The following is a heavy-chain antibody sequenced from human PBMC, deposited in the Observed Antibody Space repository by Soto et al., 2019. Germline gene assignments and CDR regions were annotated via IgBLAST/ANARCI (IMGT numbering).Heavy chain of an antibody. Sequence: SETLSLSCTVSGGSISSGDYYWSWIRQPPGKGLEWIGYIYYNGSTYYNPSLKSRVTISVDTSKNQFSLKLSSVTAADAAVYYCARAPGREEDYPPYWWYFDLWGRGTLVTVSS. CDR3: ARAPGREEDYPPYWWYFDL. V-gene: IGHV4-30-4*01. J-gene: IGHJ2*01. CDR1: GGSISSGDYY. CDR2: IYYNGST. D-gene: IGHD3-10*01.